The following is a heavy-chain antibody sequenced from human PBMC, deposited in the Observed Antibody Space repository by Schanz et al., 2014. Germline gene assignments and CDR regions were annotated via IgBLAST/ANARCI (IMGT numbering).Heavy chain of an antibody. CDR3: AKGKSEVRGIILDY. J-gene: IGHJ4*02. CDR2: ISGSSENT. Sequence: EMQLLESGGGLAQPGGSLRLSCAASGFKFTDYAMTWVRQAPGKGLEWVATISGSSENTYYADSVKGRVTISRDNSRNTLFLQMRNLRADDTALYYCAKGKSEVRGIILDYWGQGTMVVVSP. V-gene: IGHV3-23*01. D-gene: IGHD3-10*01. CDR1: GFKFTDYA.